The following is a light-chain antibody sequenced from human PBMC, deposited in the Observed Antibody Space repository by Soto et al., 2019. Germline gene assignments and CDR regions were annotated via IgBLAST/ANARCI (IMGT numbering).Light chain of an antibody. Sequence: DIQITQSPSTLSASVGDRVTIICRASQTISSWLAWYQQKGGQAPKLLISKASILDSGVPSRFSGSGSGTEFNLTISSXQPEDFATYYCQQYNSFIWTFGQGTKVDIK. CDR1: QTISSW. CDR3: QQYNSFIWT. J-gene: IGKJ1*01. V-gene: IGKV1-5*03. CDR2: KAS.